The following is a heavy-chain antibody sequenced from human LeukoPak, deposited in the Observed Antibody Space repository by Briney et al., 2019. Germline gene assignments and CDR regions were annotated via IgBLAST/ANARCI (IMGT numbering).Heavy chain of an antibody. CDR3: ARAGYGDSDFDY. V-gene: IGHV4-61*02. J-gene: IGHJ4*02. Sequence: SETLSLTCTVSGGSISSGSYYWSWIRQPAGKGLEWIGRIYSSGSTNYNPSLKSRVTISLDTSKNQFSLKLNSVTAADTAVYYCARAGYGDSDFDYWGQGTLVTVSS. CDR1: GGSISSGSYY. D-gene: IGHD4-17*01. CDR2: IYSSGST.